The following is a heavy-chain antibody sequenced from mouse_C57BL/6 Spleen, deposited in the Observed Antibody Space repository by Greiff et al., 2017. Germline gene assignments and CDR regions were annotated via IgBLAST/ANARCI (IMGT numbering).Heavy chain of an antibody. Sequence: VQLQQSGPELVKPGASVKISCKASGYTFTDYYMNWVKQSHGKSLEWIGDINPNNGGTSYNQKFKGKATLTVDKSSSTAYMELRSLTSEDSAVYYCADGYYGGFAYWGQGTLVTVSA. CDR2: INPNNGGT. D-gene: IGHD2-3*01. CDR1: GYTFTDYY. CDR3: ADGYYGGFAY. V-gene: IGHV1-26*01. J-gene: IGHJ3*01.